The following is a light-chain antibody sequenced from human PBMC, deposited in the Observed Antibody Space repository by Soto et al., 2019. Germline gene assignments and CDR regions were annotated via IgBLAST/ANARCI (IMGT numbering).Light chain of an antibody. CDR3: QHYNTYPWT. CDR1: QSISSW. V-gene: IGKV1-5*03. J-gene: IGKJ1*01. CDR2: KAS. Sequence: DIQMTQSPSTLSASVGDRVTITCRASQSISSWLAWYQQKPGKAPNLLIHKASHLESGVPSRFSGSGSGTEFTLTISSLQPGDFATYYCQHYNTYPWTFGQGTKVDNK.